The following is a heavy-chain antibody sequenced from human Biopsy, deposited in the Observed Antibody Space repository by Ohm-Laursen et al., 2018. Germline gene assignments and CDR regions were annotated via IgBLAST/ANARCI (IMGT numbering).Heavy chain of an antibody. CDR1: GYSFTSYY. CDR3: AAGINVWNVNY. V-gene: IGHV1-46*01. Sequence: GASVKVSCKASGYSFTSYYMHWVRQAPGQGLEWMGMINPSGSTTSYPQIFQGRVTMTRDTSKSTVYMELSSLRSEDTAVYYCAAGINVWNVNYWGQGTQVTVSS. D-gene: IGHD1-1*01. J-gene: IGHJ4*02. CDR2: INPSGSTT.